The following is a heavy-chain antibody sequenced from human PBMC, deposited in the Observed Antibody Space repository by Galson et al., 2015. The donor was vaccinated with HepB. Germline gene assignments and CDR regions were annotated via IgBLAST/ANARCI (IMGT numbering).Heavy chain of an antibody. CDR2: ISYDGSNK. V-gene: IGHV3-30*18. Sequence: SLRLSCAASGFTFSSYGMHWVRQAPGKGLEWVAVISYDGSNKYYADSVKGRFTISRDNSKNTLYLQMNSLRAEDTAVYYCAKGGGYGGSGWYGAFDIWGQGTMVTVSS. CDR1: GFTFSSYG. D-gene: IGHD6-19*01. J-gene: IGHJ3*02. CDR3: AKGGGYGGSGWYGAFDI.